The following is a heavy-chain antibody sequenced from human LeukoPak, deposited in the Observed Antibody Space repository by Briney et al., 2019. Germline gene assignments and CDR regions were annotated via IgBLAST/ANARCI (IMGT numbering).Heavy chain of an antibody. CDR2: INPNSGGT. J-gene: IGHJ4*02. D-gene: IGHD3-22*01. CDR3: AREDYYDSSGYIDY. V-gene: IGHV1-2*02. Sequence: GASVKVSCKASGYTFTGYYMHWVRQAPGQGLEWMGWINPNSGGTNYAQKFQGRVTMTRDMSTSTVYMELSSLRSEDTAVYYCAREDYYDSSGYIDYWGQGTLVTVSS. CDR1: GYTFTGYY.